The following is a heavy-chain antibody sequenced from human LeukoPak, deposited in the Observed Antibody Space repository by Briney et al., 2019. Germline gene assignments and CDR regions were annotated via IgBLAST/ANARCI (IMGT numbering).Heavy chain of an antibody. Sequence: PGGSLRLSCAASGFTFSSYSMNWVRQAPGKGPEWVSSISSSSSYIYYADSVKGRFTISRDNAKNSLYLQMNSLRAEDTAVYYCARDDSAAAGTRALYYYGMDVWGQGTTVTVSS. CDR1: GFTFSSYS. CDR2: ISSSSSYI. J-gene: IGHJ6*02. CDR3: ARDDSAAAGTRALYYYGMDV. D-gene: IGHD6-13*01. V-gene: IGHV3-21*01.